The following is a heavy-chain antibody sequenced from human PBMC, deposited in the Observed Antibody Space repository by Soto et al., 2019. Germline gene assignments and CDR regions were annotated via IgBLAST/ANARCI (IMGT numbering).Heavy chain of an antibody. J-gene: IGHJ4*02. V-gene: IGHV3-53*01. CDR2: IYAGGTT. Sequence: GGSLRLSCAASGFNVVNNFMTWARQSPGKGLEWVSVIYAGGTTHYVDSVKGRFTISRDNAKNLIYLQMNKLRVEDTAKYYCARDPVTAEWGRGTQVTVSS. CDR1: GFNVVNNF. CDR3: ARDPVTAE.